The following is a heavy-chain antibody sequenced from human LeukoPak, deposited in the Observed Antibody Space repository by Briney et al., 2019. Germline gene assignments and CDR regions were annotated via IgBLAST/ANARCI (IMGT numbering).Heavy chain of an antibody. CDR2: IYYSGST. D-gene: IGHD5-18*01. V-gene: IGHV4-39*01. CDR1: GGSISSSSYY. CDR3: ASKRAMVNAFDI. Sequence: SETLSLTCTISGGSISSSSYYWGWIRQPPGKGLEWIGSIYYSGSTYYNPSLKSRVTISVDTSKNQFSLKLSSVTAADTAVYYCASKRAMVNAFDIWGQGTMVTVSS. J-gene: IGHJ3*02.